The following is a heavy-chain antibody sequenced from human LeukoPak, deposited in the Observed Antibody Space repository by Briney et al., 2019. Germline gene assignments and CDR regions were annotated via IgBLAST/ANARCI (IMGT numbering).Heavy chain of an antibody. J-gene: IGHJ4*02. CDR2: INPHTGAT. CDR3: AREDLIAVSGQTFDF. CDR1: GYTFNLYY. D-gene: IGHD6-19*01. Sequence: ASVTVSCKASGYTFNLYYIHWVRQAPGPGLEWLGRINPHTGATHFAQKFQARVTMARDTSITTAYMELSGLKSDDAAVYFCAREDLIAVSGQTFDFWGQGTLVSVSS. V-gene: IGHV1-2*06.